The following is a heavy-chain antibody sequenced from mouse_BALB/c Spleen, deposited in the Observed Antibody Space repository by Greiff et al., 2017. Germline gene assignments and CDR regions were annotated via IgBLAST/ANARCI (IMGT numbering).Heavy chain of an antibody. Sequence: QVQLQQPGAELAKPGASVKMSCKASGYTFTSYNMHWVKQTPGQGLEWIGAIYPGNGDTSYNQKFKGKATLTADKSSSTAYMQLSSLTSEDSAVYYCARWLPFYAMDYWGQGTSVTVSS. D-gene: IGHD2-2*01. J-gene: IGHJ4*01. CDR3: ARWLPFYAMDY. V-gene: IGHV1-12*01. CDR1: GYTFTSYN. CDR2: IYPGNGDT.